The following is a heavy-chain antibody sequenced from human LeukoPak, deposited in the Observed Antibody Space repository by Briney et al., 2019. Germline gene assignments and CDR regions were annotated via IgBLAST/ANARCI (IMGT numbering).Heavy chain of an antibody. J-gene: IGHJ6*02. CDR2: INNGGST. V-gene: IGHV4-34*01. D-gene: IGHD1-26*01. Sequence: PAETVSLTCVVYGGFFSGYYWSGIRQPPGKGREGIGEINNGGSTNYNPSLKSRVTISVETSKNQFSLKLSPVTAADKAVYYCARIVGYGTDVWGQGTPVTVSS. CDR3: ARIVGYGTDV. CDR1: GGFFSGYY.